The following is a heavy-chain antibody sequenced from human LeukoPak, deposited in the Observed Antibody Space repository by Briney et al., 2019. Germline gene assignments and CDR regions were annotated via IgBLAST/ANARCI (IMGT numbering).Heavy chain of an antibody. CDR3: ARGSYGLGGSWDYYFDY. J-gene: IGHJ4*02. CDR2: TYYRSQWYR. V-gene: IGHV6-1*01. CDR1: GDSVSSNNAV. Sequence: SQTLSLTCAISGDSVSSNNAVWAWIRQSPSTGLELLGRTYYRSQWYRDYAVSLRSRININPDTSKNQFSLQLNSVTPEDTAVYYCARGSYGLGGSWDYYFDYWGQGTLVTVSS. D-gene: IGHD3-10*01.